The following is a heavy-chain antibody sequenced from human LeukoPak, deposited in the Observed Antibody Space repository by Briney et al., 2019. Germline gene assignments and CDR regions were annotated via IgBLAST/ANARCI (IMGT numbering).Heavy chain of an antibody. J-gene: IGHJ4*02. CDR2: ISSSRSTI. V-gene: IGHV3-48*01. CDR1: GFTFSSYT. D-gene: IGHD3-10*01. Sequence: GGSLRLSCAASGFTFSSYTMNWVRQAPGKGLEWISYISSSRSTIYYTDSVKGRFTISRDNAKNSLYLQMNSLRAEDTAVYYCAREVLYYFNSGSSPYFDCWGQGTLVTVPS. CDR3: AREVLYYFNSGSSPYFDC.